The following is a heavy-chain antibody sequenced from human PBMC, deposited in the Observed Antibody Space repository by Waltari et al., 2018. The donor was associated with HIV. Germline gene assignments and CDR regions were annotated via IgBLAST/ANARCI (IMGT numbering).Heavy chain of an antibody. J-gene: IGHJ4*02. Sequence: QLQLQEAGPGLVKSSETLSLTCNVSGGSVSTRSYYWAWVRQAPGKGLEWIGSFYYSGRTYYNPSLKSRRTISVDTSKNQVSLKLTSLTAADTAVYYCASVTAFYYFDLWGQGTPVTVSS. CDR3: ASVTAFYYFDL. CDR1: GGSVSTRSYY. CDR2: FYYSGRT. V-gene: IGHV4-39*01. D-gene: IGHD3-3*01.